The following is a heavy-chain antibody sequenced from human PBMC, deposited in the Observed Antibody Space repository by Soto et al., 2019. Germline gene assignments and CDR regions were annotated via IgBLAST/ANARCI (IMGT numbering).Heavy chain of an antibody. CDR1: GFTFSSYG. CDR3: ARAVHYYDDSGFYEVNYFDY. D-gene: IGHD3-22*01. CDR2: ISYDGSNK. V-gene: IGHV3-30*03. Sequence: GGSLRLSCAASGFTFSSYGMHWVRQAPGKGLEWVAVISYDGSNKYYADSVKGRFTISRDNAKNSLYLQMNNLRAEDTAVYYCARAVHYYDDSGFYEVNYFDYWGQGTLVTVSS. J-gene: IGHJ4*02.